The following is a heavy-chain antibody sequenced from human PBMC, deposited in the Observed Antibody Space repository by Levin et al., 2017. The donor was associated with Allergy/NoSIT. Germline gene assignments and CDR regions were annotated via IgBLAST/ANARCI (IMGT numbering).Heavy chain of an antibody. Sequence: AGGSLRLSCAASGFTFSNYAMSWVRQAPGKGLEWVSTIGGSGDRTYYADSVKGRFTISRDNSKNTLYLQMDSLRAEDTAVYYCAKDPVVYHMGSGWHYFDYWGQGTLVTVSS. CDR1: GFTFSNYA. CDR2: IGGSGDRT. CDR3: AKDPVVYHMGSGWHYFDY. V-gene: IGHV3-23*01. D-gene: IGHD6-19*01. J-gene: IGHJ4*02.